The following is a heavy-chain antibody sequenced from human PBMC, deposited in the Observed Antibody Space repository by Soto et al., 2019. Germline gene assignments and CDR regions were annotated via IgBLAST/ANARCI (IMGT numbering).Heavy chain of an antibody. CDR2: IYDSGRT. J-gene: IGHJ4*02. CDR1: SGSVSSSV. CDR3: ARGWNFDY. Sequence: PSRTPSLTCAVSSGSVSSSVWGWIRQPPGKGLEWIGYIYDSGRTTKYNPSLKSRATISVDMSKDQFSLKVSSATAADTAVYYCARGWNFDYWGQGTPVTVSS. V-gene: IGHV4-59*02. D-gene: IGHD2-15*01.